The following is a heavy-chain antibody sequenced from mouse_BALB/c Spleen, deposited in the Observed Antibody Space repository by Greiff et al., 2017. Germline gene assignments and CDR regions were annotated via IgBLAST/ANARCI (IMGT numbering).Heavy chain of an antibody. D-gene: IGHD2-4*01. J-gene: IGHJ1*01. CDR1: GFSLTGYG. CDR2: IWGGGST. V-gene: IGHV2-6-7*01. CDR3: ARSTMIRPCYFDV. Sequence: VKLMESGPGLVAPSQSLSITCTVSGFSLTGYGVNWVRQPPGKGLEWLGMIWGGGSTDYNSALKSRLSISKDNYKSQVFLKMNSLQTDDTARYYCARSTMIRPCYFDVWGAGTTVTVSA.